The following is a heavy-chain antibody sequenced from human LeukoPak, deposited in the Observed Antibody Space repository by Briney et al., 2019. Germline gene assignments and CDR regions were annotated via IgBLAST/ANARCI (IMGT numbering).Heavy chain of an antibody. J-gene: IGHJ6*03. V-gene: IGHV1-69*05. CDR3: ASLRGYSYGRRPGGALNYYYYMDV. Sequence: ASVKVSCKASGGTISSYAISWVRQAPGQGLEWMGGIIPIFGTANYAQKFQGRVTITTDESTSTAYMELSSLRSEDTAVYYCASLRGYSYGRRPGGALNYYYYMDVWGKGTTVTVSS. D-gene: IGHD5-18*01. CDR2: IIPIFGTA. CDR1: GGTISSYA.